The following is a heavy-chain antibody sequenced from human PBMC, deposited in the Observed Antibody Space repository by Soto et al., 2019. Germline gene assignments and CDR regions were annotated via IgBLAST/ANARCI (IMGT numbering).Heavy chain of an antibody. V-gene: IGHV3-23*01. CDR3: AKLPRVCTNGVCQPFWDEYYFDY. J-gene: IGHJ4*02. Sequence: TGGSLRLSCAASGFTFSSYAMSWVRQAPGKGLEWVSAISGSGGSTYYADSVKGRFTISRDNSKNTLYLQMNSLRAEDTAVYYCAKLPRVCTNGVCQPFWDEYYFDYWGQGTLVTVSS. CDR2: ISGSGGST. CDR1: GFTFSSYA. D-gene: IGHD2-8*01.